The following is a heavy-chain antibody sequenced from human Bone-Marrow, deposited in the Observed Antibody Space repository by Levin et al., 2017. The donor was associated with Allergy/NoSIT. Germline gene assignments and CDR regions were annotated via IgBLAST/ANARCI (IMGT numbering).Heavy chain of an antibody. CDR1: GYSFTNNW. Sequence: GESLKISCKGSGYSFTNNWIGWVRQMPGKGLEWMGIIWPGDSETRYSPSFLGQVIISADKSISTAYLQWNNLKASDTAVYYCGRHGPNLPFDYWGLGTLVTVSS. V-gene: IGHV5-51*01. CDR2: IWPGDSET. CDR3: GRHGPNLPFDY. J-gene: IGHJ4*02.